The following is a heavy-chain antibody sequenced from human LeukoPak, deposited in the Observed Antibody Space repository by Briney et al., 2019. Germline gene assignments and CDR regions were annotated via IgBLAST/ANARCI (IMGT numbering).Heavy chain of an antibody. Sequence: GGSLRLSCTVSGFTVSSNSMSWVRQAPGKGLEWVSFIYSDNTHYSDSVKGRFTISRDNSKNTLYLQMNSLRAEDTAIYYCARERSGRGTWPQIRAYHYMDVWGKGTTVTISS. V-gene: IGHV3-53*01. CDR3: ARERSGRGTWPQIRAYHYMDV. CDR1: GFTVSSNS. J-gene: IGHJ6*03. D-gene: IGHD1-26*01. CDR2: IYSDNT.